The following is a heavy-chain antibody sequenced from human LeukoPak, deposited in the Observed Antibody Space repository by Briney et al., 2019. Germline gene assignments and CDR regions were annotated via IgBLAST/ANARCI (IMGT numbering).Heavy chain of an antibody. CDR2: ISSSSSYI. J-gene: IGHJ1*01. Sequence: GGSLRLSCAASGFTFSSYSMNWVRQAPGKGLEWVSSISSSSSYIYYADSVKGRFTISRDNAKNSLYLQMNSLRAEDTAVYYCARFFIAVAVTQKRDSQQGGQATRVTVSS. D-gene: IGHD6-19*01. CDR1: GFTFSSYS. V-gene: IGHV3-21*01. CDR3: ARFFIAVAVTQKRDSQQ.